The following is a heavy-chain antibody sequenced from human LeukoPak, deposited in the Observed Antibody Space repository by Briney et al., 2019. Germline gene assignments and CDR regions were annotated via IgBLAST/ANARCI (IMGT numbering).Heavy chain of an antibody. D-gene: IGHD2/OR15-2a*01. Sequence: SETLSLTCTVSGGSISSSSYYWGWIRQPPGKGLEWIGSIYYSGSTYYNPSLKSRVTISVDTSKNQFSLKLSSVTAADTAVYYCAVYDQDAFDIWGQGTMVTVSS. J-gene: IGHJ3*02. CDR2: IYYSGST. V-gene: IGHV4-39*07. CDR1: GGSISSSSYY. CDR3: AVYDQDAFDI.